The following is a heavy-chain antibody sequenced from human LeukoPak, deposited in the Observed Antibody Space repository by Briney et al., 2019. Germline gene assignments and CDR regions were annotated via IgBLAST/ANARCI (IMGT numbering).Heavy chain of an antibody. V-gene: IGHV3-53*01. J-gene: IGHJ4*02. D-gene: IGHD6-6*01. CDR2: IYTDGIT. CDR1: GFTVSSSC. CDR3: ARGLDFNLFDY. Sequence: PGGSLRLSCAASGFTVSSSCMSWVRQAPGKGLQWVSIIYTDGITYYADSVKGRFTISRDISKNTLYLQMNSLRAEDAAVYYCARGLDFNLFDYWGQGTLVTVSS.